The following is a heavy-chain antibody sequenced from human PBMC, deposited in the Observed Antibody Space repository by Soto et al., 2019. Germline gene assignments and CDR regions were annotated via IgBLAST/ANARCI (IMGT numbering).Heavy chain of an antibody. CDR2: IWYDGSNK. Sequence: QVQLVESGGGVVQPGRSLRLSCAASGFTFSSYGMHWVRQAPGKGLQWVAVIWYDGSNKYYADSVRGRFTISRDNSKNTLYLQMNSLGAEETAVYYCARDPVVVVPAIFYYYMDVWGKGTTVTVSS. J-gene: IGHJ6*03. V-gene: IGHV3-33*01. CDR1: GFTFSSYG. CDR3: ARDPVVVVPAIFYYYMDV. D-gene: IGHD2-15*01.